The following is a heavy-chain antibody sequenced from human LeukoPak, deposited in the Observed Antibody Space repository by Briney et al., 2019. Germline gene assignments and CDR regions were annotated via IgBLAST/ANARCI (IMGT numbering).Heavy chain of an antibody. CDR2: ISYDGSNK. J-gene: IGHJ4*02. V-gene: IGHV3-30*18. Sequence: GRALRDSCVASGFTFISHVLHGVRPAPGKGLEWVGVISYDGSNKYYADSVKGRFTISRDNSKNTLYLQMNSLRAEDTAVYYCSKGTHALDSWGQGTLVTVSS. CDR1: GFTFISHV. CDR3: SKGTHALDS. D-gene: IGHD1-14*01.